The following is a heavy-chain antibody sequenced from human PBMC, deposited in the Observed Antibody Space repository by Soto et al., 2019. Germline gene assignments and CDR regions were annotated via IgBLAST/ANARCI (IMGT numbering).Heavy chain of an antibody. J-gene: IGHJ5*02. D-gene: IGHD1-26*01. CDR1: GFTFSTYN. V-gene: IGHV3-48*01. CDR3: ARDSGSWPSWFDP. Sequence: EVQLVESGGGLVQPGGSLRLSCAASGFTFSTYNMQWVRQAPGKGLEWVSYIRSSSSTIHYADSVKGRFSVSRDNAKNSLYLQVNSLRAEDTAVYYCARDSGSWPSWFDPWGQGTQVTVSS. CDR2: IRSSSSTI.